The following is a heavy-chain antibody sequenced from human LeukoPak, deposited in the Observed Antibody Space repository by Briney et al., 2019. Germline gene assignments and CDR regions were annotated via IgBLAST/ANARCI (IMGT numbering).Heavy chain of an antibody. Sequence: GASVKVSCKASGYTFTCYYMHWVRQAPGQGLEWMGWINPNSGGTNYAQKFQGRVTMTRDTSISTAYMELSRLRSDDTAVYYCARDDLPYYDILTGYSSSDYWGQGTLVTVSS. D-gene: IGHD3-9*01. CDR1: GYTFTCYY. CDR2: INPNSGGT. J-gene: IGHJ4*02. CDR3: ARDDLPYYDILTGYSSSDY. V-gene: IGHV1-2*02.